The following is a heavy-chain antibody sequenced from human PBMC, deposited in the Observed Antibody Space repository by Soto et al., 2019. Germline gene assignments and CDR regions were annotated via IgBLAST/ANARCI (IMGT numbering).Heavy chain of an antibody. J-gene: IGHJ4*02. Sequence: QVQLQESGPGLVEPSETLSLTCTVSGGSISSYYWSWIRQPPGKGLEWIGYIYYSGSTNYNPSLKSRVTISVDTSKNQFSLKLSSVTAADTAVYYCARATVDTAMVHFDYWGQGTLVTVSS. D-gene: IGHD5-18*01. CDR3: ARATVDTAMVHFDY. CDR2: IYYSGST. V-gene: IGHV4-59*01. CDR1: GGSISSYY.